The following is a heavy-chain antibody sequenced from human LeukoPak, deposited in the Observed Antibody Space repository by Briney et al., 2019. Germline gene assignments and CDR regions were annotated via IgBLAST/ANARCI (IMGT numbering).Heavy chain of an antibody. D-gene: IGHD2-8*01. CDR1: GFTFSSYS. V-gene: IGHV3-23*01. CDR2: ISGSGSHT. Sequence: PGGSLRPSCAASGFTFSSYSMNWVRQAPGKGLEWVSSISGSGSHTYYADSVQGRFTVSRDNFKNTVNLHLNTVGAEDTAVYYCAKERVSSGMMEGVLHMWGQGTTVSVSS. CDR3: AKERVSSGMMEGVLHM. J-gene: IGHJ3*02.